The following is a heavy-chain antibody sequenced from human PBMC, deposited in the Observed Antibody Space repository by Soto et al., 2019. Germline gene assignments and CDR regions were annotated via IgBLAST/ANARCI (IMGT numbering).Heavy chain of an antibody. CDR3: AKDDCSGGSCQYAFDI. J-gene: IGHJ3*02. CDR1: GFTFSSYA. Sequence: PGRSLRLSCAASGFTFSSYAMSWVRQAPGKGLEWVSAISGSGGSTYYADSVKGRFTISRDNSKNTLYLQMNSLRAEDTAVYYCAKDDCSGGSCQYAFDIWGQGTMVTVSS. V-gene: IGHV3-23*01. D-gene: IGHD2-15*01. CDR2: ISGSGGST.